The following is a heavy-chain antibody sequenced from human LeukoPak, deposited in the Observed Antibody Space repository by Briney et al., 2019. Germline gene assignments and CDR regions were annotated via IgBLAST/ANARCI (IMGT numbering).Heavy chain of an antibody. V-gene: IGHV3-21*01. CDR2: ISGSNSYI. CDR3: ARDLSGYNFIDYFDY. J-gene: IGHJ4*02. D-gene: IGHD5-24*01. CDR1: GFTFSSYS. Sequence: PGGSLRLSCAASGFTFSSYSMNWVRQAPGKGLEWVSSISGSNSYIYYADSMKGRFTISRDNAKNSLYLQMNSLRAEDTAVYYCARDLSGYNFIDYFDYWGQGTLVTVSS.